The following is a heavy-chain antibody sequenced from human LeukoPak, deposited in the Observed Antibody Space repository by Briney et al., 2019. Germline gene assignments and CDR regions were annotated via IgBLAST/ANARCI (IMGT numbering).Heavy chain of an antibody. CDR3: ARETLSRHYYDSSGYYPAFDY. Sequence: GSSVKVSCKASGGTFSSYAISWVRQAPGQGLEWMGWINPNSGGTNYAQKFQGWVTMTRDTSISTAYMELSRLRSDDTAVYYCARETLSRHYYDSSGYYPAFDYWGQGTLVTVSS. CDR1: GGTFSSYA. D-gene: IGHD3-22*01. CDR2: INPNSGGT. V-gene: IGHV1-2*04. J-gene: IGHJ4*02.